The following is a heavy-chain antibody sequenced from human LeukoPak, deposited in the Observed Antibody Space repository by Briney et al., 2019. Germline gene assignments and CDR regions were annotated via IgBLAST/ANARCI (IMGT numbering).Heavy chain of an antibody. CDR3: ARGNIDIVVVPAAIIIHYFDY. D-gene: IGHD2-2*01. CDR1: GGSFSGYY. CDR2: INHSGST. J-gene: IGHJ4*02. V-gene: IGHV4-34*01. Sequence: SETLSLTCAVYGGSFSGYYWSWIRQPPGEGLEWIGEINHSGSTNYNPSLKSRVTISVDTSKNQFSLKLSSVTAADTAVYYCARGNIDIVVVPAAIIIHYFDYWGQGTLVTVSS.